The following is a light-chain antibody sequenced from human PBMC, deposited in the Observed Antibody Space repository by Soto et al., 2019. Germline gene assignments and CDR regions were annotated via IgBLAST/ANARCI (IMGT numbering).Light chain of an antibody. J-gene: IGLJ1*01. V-gene: IGLV2-8*01. CDR2: EVS. CDR3: SSYAGNNIHYV. Sequence: QSALTQPPSASGSAEQSVTISCTGTSTDVGGYNYVSWYQQHPGKAPKLMIYEVSKRPSGVPDRFSGSKSGNTASLTVSGIQAEDEADYYCSSYAGNNIHYVFGTGTKVTVL. CDR1: STDVGGYNY.